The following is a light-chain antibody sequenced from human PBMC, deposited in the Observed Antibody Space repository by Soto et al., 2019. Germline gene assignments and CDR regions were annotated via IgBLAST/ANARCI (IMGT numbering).Light chain of an antibody. CDR3: VTWDISLRVWV. J-gene: IGLJ3*02. V-gene: IGLV1-51*01. CDR2: DNN. CDR1: SSNIGYSF. Sequence: QSVLTQPPSVYAAPGQTGTISCDASSSNIGYSFVSWYQQVPGTAPKLIISDNNNRHSGIPDRFSGSKSGTSATLGITGLETGDEADYYCVTWDISLRVWVFSEGTKVTVL.